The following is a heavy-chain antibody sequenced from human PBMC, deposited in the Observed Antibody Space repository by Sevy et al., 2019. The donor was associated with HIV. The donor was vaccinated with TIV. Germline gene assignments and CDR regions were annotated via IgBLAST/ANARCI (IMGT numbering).Heavy chain of an antibody. CDR3: ARLSVYYYDSSGYYTTGHAFDI. D-gene: IGHD3-22*01. J-gene: IGHJ3*02. CDR2: ISSSGTTI. V-gene: IGHV3-48*01. CDR1: GLSFSTSE. Sequence: GGSLRLSCVVSGLSFSTSEMNWVHQAPGKGLEWIAYISSSGTTIYYADSVRGRFTISRDNSKNTLYLQMNSLRAEDTAVYYCARLSVYYYDSSGYYTTGHAFDIWGQGTMVTVSS.